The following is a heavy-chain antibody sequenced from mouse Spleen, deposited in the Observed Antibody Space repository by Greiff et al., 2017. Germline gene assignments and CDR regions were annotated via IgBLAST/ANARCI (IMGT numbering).Heavy chain of an antibody. CDR1: GFTFSSYA. D-gene: IGHD2-1*01. CDR3: ARQGGNYEGNAMDY. V-gene: IGHV5-9-3*01. J-gene: IGHJ4*01. Sequence: EVQGVESGGGLVKPGGSLKLSCAASGFTFSSYAMSWVRQTPEKRLEWVATISSGGSYTYYPDSVKGRFTISRDNAKNTLYLQMSSLRSEDTAMYYCARQGGNYEGNAMDYWGQGTSVTVSS. CDR2: ISSGGSYT.